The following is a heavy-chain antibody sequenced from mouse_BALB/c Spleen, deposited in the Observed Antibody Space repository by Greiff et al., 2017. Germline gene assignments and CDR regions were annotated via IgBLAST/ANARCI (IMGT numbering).Heavy chain of an antibody. J-gene: IGHJ1*01. V-gene: IGHV1S137*01. D-gene: IGHD1-1*01. Sequence: QVQLQQSGAELVRPGVSVKISCKGSGYTFTDYAMHWVKQSHVKSLEWIGVISTYYGDASYNQKFKGKATMTVDKSSSTAYMELARLTSEDSAIYYCARGSSWYFDVWGAGTTVTVSS. CDR1: GYTFTDYA. CDR2: ISTYYGDA. CDR3: ARGSSWYFDV.